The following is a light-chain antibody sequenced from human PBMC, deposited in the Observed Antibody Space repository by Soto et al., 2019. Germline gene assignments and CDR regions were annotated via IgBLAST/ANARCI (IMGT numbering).Light chain of an antibody. CDR1: QSISSW. Sequence: DIQMTQSPSTLSASVGDRVTITCRASQSISSWLAWYQQKPGKAPKVVIYDASSLESGVPSRFSGSGSGTEFTLTISSLQPDDFASYYCQQYNSSQWTFGQGTKVDIK. J-gene: IGKJ1*01. CDR3: QQYNSSQWT. V-gene: IGKV1-5*01. CDR2: DAS.